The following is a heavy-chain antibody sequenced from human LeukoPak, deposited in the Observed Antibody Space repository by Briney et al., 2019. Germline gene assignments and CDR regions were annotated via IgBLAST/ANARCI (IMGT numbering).Heavy chain of an antibody. J-gene: IGHJ4*02. D-gene: IGHD6-19*01. Sequence: GGSLRLSCAASGFTFSTYWMHWVRQAPGKGLMWVSRIISDGSSTSYADSEKGRFTISRDNAKNTLCLQMNSLRAEDTALYYCVREPRVPLHPYSSGVFDNWGQGTLVTVSS. V-gene: IGHV3-74*01. CDR3: VREPRVPLHPYSSGVFDN. CDR1: GFTFSTYW. CDR2: IISDGSST.